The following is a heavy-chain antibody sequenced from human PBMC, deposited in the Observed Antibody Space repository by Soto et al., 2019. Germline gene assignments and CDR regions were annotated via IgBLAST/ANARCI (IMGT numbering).Heavy chain of an antibody. CDR1: GGSFSGYY. CDR2: INHSGST. Sequence: SETLSLTCAVYGGSFSGYYWSWIRQPPGKGLEWIGEINHSGSTNYNPSLKSRVTISVDTSKNQFSLKLSSVTAADTAVYYCARGGNAGGYCSGGSCYARGGRIKNFDYWGQGTLVTVSS. J-gene: IGHJ4*02. D-gene: IGHD2-15*01. CDR3: ARGGNAGGYCSGGSCYARGGRIKNFDY. V-gene: IGHV4-34*01.